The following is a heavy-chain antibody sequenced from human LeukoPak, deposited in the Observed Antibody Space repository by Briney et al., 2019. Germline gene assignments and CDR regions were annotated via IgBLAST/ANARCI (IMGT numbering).Heavy chain of an antibody. CDR2: MSYSGTT. J-gene: IGHJ2*01. D-gene: IGHD3-10*01. V-gene: IGHV4-39*01. CDR3: VRYPEYGFIKRYCYFDL. CDR1: GGSISSHSYY. Sequence: SETLSLTYTVSGGSISSHSYYWVWTRQPPGKGLEWIGSMSYSGTTYYNPSLKIRVTTSVDTSKNQFSLKLSSVSAADTALYYCVRYPEYGFIKRYCYFDLWGRGTLVTVSS.